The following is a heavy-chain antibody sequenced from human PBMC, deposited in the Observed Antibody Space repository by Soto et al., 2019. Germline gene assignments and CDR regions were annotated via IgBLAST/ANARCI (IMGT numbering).Heavy chain of an antibody. V-gene: IGHV3-15*01. J-gene: IGHJ6*04. Sequence: PGGSVRRSCAASGFTFSNAWMSWVRQAPGKGLEWVGRIKRKTDGGTTDYAAPVKGRFTISRDDSKNTLYLQMNSLKTEDTAVYYCTTVARLRGPYYYGMDVWGKGTTVTV. CDR3: TTVARLRGPYYYGMDV. CDR2: IKRKTDGGTT. CDR1: GFTFSNAW.